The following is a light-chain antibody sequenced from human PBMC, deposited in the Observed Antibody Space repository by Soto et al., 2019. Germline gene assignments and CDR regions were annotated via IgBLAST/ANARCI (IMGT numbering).Light chain of an antibody. Sequence: QSVLTQPPSASGSPGQSVTISCTGTSSDVGGYNYVSWYQQYPGKAPKLMIYEVSKRPSGVPDRFSGSKSGNTASLTVSGLQAEDEADYYCSSYAGSNRVFGTGTKGTAL. J-gene: IGLJ1*01. V-gene: IGLV2-8*01. CDR2: EVS. CDR1: SSDVGGYNY. CDR3: SSYAGSNRV.